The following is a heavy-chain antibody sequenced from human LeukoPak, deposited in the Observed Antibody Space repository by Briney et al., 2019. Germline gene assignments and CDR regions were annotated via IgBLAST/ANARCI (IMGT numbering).Heavy chain of an antibody. Sequence: SGPTLVNPTQTLTLTCTFSGFSLSTSGVGVGWIRQPPGKALEGLALIYWDDDKRYSPSLKSRLTITKDTSKNQVVLTMTNMDPVDTATYYCARRRGTVGDGNAFDIWGQGTMVTVSS. CDR3: ARRRGTVGDGNAFDI. D-gene: IGHD1/OR15-1a*01. CDR2: IYWDDDK. CDR1: GFSLSTSGVG. V-gene: IGHV2-5*02. J-gene: IGHJ3*02.